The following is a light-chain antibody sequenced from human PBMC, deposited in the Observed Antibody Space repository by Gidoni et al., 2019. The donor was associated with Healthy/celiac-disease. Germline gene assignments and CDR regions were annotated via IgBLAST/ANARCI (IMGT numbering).Light chain of an antibody. CDR3: QQYGSSPS. V-gene: IGKV3-20*01. CDR2: GAS. CDR1: QSVSSSY. J-gene: IGKJ4*01. Sequence: IVLTPSPGTLSLSPGERATLSCRASQSVSSSYLAWYQKKPGQAPRLLIYGASSRATGIPDRFSGSGSGTDFTLTISRLEPEDFAVYYCQQYGSSPSFGGGTKVEIK.